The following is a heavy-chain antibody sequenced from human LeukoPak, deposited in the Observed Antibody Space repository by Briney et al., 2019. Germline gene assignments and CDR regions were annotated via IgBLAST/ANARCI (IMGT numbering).Heavy chain of an antibody. CDR3: VRCRGATVITNLDY. CDR2: ISPGDSDT. Sequence: GESLKISSNSAGYTFTCYWIGWGRQMPGKGLEWMGIISPGDSDTRYSPSFQGQVTMSADKSINTAYLQWGSLKASDTAMYYCVRCRGATVITNLDYWGQGTLVTVSS. D-gene: IGHD4-23*01. J-gene: IGHJ4*02. CDR1: GYTFTCYW. V-gene: IGHV5-51*01.